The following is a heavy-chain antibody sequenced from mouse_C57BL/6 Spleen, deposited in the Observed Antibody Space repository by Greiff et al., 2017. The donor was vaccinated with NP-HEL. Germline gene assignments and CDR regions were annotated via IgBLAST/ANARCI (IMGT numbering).Heavy chain of an antibody. V-gene: IGHV5-16*01. J-gene: IGHJ2*01. CDR1: GFTFSDYY. CDR3: ARGDSSNYFDY. D-gene: IGHD1-1*01. CDR2: INYDGSST. Sequence: EVKVVESEGGLVQPGSSMKLSCTASGFTFSDYYMAWVRQVPEKGLEWVANINYDGSSTYYLDSLQSRFIISRDNAKNILYLQMSSLKSEDTATYYCARGDSSNYFDYWGQGTTLTVSS.